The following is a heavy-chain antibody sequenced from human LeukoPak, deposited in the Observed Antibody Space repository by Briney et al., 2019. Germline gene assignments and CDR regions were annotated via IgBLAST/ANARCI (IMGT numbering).Heavy chain of an antibody. V-gene: IGHV3-7*01. CDR2: IKKDGSEK. CDR1: GFTFSSHW. Sequence: GGSLRLSCAASGFTFSSHWMSWVRQAPGKGLEWVANIKKDGSEKYYVDAVKGRFTISRDNAKNSLYLQMNSLRAEDTAVYYCAELGITMIGGVWGKGTTVAIPS. CDR3: AELGITMIGGV. J-gene: IGHJ6*04. D-gene: IGHD3-10*02.